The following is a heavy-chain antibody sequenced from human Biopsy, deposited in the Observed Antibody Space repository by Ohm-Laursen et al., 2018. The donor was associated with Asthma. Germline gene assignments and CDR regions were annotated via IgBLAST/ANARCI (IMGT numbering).Heavy chain of an antibody. J-gene: IGHJ6*02. CDR1: GGTFSNFA. CDR3: ARCQVGYSSGWSLLLKKIYYSGMDV. Sequence: GSSVKVSCKAPGGTFSNFAISWVRQAPGQGLEWLGGFITVFGITNYAQKLQGRVTITADESTSTAYMEVTSLRSEDTAIYYCARCQVGYSSGWSLLLKKIYYSGMDVWGQGTAVTVSS. V-gene: IGHV1-69*01. D-gene: IGHD6-19*01. CDR2: FITVFGIT.